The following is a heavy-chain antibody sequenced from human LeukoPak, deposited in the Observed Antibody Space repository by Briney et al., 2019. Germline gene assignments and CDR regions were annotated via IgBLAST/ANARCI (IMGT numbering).Heavy chain of an antibody. Sequence: GGSLRLSCAASGFTFSDYYMNWIRQAPGKGLEWVSYISSSSIYTDYADSVKGRFTISRDNAKSSLYLQMNSLRAEDTAVYYCARAPLSRQYYFGYWGQGTLVTVSS. CDR1: GFTFSDYY. CDR3: ARAPLSRQYYFGY. CDR2: ISSSSIYT. J-gene: IGHJ4*02. V-gene: IGHV3-11*06.